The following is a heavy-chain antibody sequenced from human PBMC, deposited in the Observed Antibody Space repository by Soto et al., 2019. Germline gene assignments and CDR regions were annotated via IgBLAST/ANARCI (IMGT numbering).Heavy chain of an antibody. V-gene: IGHV1-69*06. CDR1: GGTFSSYS. J-gene: IGHJ6*02. CDR3: ARGRGYYSYYYYGMDV. D-gene: IGHD3-22*01. CDR2: IIPIFGTA. Sequence: SVKVSCKASGGTFSSYSISWVRQAPGQGLEWMGGIIPIFGTANYAQKFQGRVTITADKSTSTAYMELSSLRSEDTAVYYCARGRGYYSYYYYGMDVWGQGTTVTVSS.